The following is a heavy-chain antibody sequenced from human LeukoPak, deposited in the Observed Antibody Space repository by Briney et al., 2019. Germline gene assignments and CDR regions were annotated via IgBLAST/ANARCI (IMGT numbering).Heavy chain of an antibody. Sequence: GGSLRLSCAASGFTFSSYWMHWVRQAPGKGLVWVSRVNSDGTGTTYADSVEGRFTISRDNAKNTVYLQMNSLRAEDTAIYYCIRTLIVATSPYMDVWGKGTTVSVSS. V-gene: IGHV3-74*01. CDR2: VNSDGTGT. CDR1: GFTFSSYW. CDR3: IRTLIVATSPYMDV. J-gene: IGHJ6*03. D-gene: IGHD5-12*01.